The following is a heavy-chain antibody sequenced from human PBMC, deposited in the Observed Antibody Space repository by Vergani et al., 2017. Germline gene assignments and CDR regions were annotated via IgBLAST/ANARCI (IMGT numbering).Heavy chain of an antibody. CDR1: GDSIISRSYY. CDR2: IYNSGNG. Sequence: QMQLQESGPGLVKASETLSLTSTVSGDSIISRSYYWGWIRQPPGKGLEWIGSIYNSGNGDSSSSLKSRVTMSADTSKNQFSLRLTSVTAADTAVYYCASGKYYSDSTSHFRGRYFDVWGRGTLVTVPS. CDR3: ASGKYYSDSTSHFRGRYFDV. D-gene: IGHD3-16*01. J-gene: IGHJ2*01. V-gene: IGHV4-39*01.